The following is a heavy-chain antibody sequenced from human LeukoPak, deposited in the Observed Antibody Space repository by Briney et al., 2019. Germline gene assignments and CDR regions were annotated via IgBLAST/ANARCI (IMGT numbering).Heavy chain of an antibody. Sequence: ASVKVSCKASGYTFTGYYMHWVRQAPGQGLEWMGWINPNSGGTNYAQKFQGRVTMTRDTSISTASMELSRLRSDDTAVYYCATSSPEKYFDSASYYLAFDIWGQGTMVTVSS. CDR1: GYTFTGYY. CDR2: INPNSGGT. V-gene: IGHV1-2*02. D-gene: IGHD3-22*01. J-gene: IGHJ3*02. CDR3: ATSSPEKYFDSASYYLAFDI.